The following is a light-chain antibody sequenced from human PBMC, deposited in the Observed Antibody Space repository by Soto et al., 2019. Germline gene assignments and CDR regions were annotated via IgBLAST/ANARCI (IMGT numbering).Light chain of an antibody. CDR3: QSYDSTNMV. V-gene: IGLV6-57*02. CDR1: SGSIASNY. J-gene: IGLJ2*01. CDR2: ADN. Sequence: NFMLTQPHSVSESPGKTVTISCAGSSGSIASNYVQWYQQRPGSAPTTVIYADNQRPSGVPDRFSGSIDSSSNSASLTISGLRTEDEADYYCQSYDSTNMVFGGGTQLTVL.